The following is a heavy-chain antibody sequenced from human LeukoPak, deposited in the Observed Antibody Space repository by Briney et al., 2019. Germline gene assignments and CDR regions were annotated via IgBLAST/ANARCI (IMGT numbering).Heavy chain of an antibody. CDR3: AREVSYGSGTFVDY. CDR1: GFTFSSYG. J-gene: IGHJ4*02. CDR2: IYYSGST. D-gene: IGHD3-10*01. V-gene: IGHV4-59*01. Sequence: PGGSLRLSCAASGFTFSSYGMSWIRQPPGKGLEWIGYIYYSGSTNYNPSLKSRVTISVDTAKKQFSLKLSSVTAADTAVYYCAREVSYGSGTFVDYWGQGTLVTVSS.